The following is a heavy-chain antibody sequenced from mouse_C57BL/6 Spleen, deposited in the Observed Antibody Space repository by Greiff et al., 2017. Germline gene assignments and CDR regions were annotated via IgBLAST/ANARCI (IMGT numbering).Heavy chain of an antibody. Sequence: QVQLQQSGPELVKPGASVKISCKASGYAFSSSWMNWVKQRPGKGLEWIGRIYPGDGDTNYNGKFKGKATLTADKSSSTAYMRLSSLTSEDSAVYFCARDYYGSSYIDYWGQGTTLTVSS. D-gene: IGHD1-1*01. CDR2: IYPGDGDT. CDR1: GYAFSSSW. CDR3: ARDYYGSSYIDY. J-gene: IGHJ2*01. V-gene: IGHV1-82*01.